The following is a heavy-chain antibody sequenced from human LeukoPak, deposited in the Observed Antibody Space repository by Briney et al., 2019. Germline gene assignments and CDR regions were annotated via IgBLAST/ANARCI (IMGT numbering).Heavy chain of an antibody. CDR2: ISYDGSNK. V-gene: IGHV3-30-3*01. CDR1: GFTFSSYA. J-gene: IGHJ4*02. D-gene: IGHD1-1*01. CDR3: ARDLDDYGDY. Sequence: PGGSLRLSCAASGFTFSSYAMHWVRQAPGKGLEWVAVISYDGSNKYYADSVKGRFTISRDNSKNTLYLQMNSLRAEDTAVYYCARDLDDYGDYWGQGTLVTVSS.